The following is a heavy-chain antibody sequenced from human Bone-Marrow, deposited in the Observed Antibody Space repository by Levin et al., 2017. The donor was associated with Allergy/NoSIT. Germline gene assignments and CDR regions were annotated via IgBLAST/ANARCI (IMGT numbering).Heavy chain of an antibody. J-gene: IGHJ5*02. V-gene: IGHV1-2*06. CDR3: ARETIAAPPYNWFDT. D-gene: IGHD6-13*01. CDR1: GFTFTIYD. Sequence: ASVKVSCKASGFTFTIYDIHWVRQAPGQGLEWVGRLNPNTGGTDSAQKFLGRVTMTRDTSTTTAFMELTRLRPDDTAIYFCARETIAAPPYNWFDTWGQGALVTVSS. CDR2: LNPNTGGT.